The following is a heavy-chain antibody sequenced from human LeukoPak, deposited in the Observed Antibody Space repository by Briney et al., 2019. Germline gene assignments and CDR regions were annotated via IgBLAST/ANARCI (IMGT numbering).Heavy chain of an antibody. CDR1: GFMFSNYW. J-gene: IGHJ4*02. V-gene: IGHV3-21*01. CDR2: ISSGSSAI. Sequence: GGSLRLSCAASGFMFSNYWMSWVRQAPGKGLEWVSIISSGSSAIFSADALKGRFTISRDDAKNLLYLDMNSLRAEDTAVYYCARGHTAVTRHFDFWGQGTLVTVSS. D-gene: IGHD4-17*01. CDR3: ARGHTAVTRHFDF.